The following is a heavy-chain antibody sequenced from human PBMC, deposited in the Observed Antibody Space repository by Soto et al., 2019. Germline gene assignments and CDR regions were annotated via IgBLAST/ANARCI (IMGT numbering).Heavy chain of an antibody. J-gene: IGHJ4*02. D-gene: IGHD2-2*01. CDR2: IYYSGST. V-gene: IGHV4-31*03. Sequence: SETLSLTCTVSGGSIGSAGYYWSWIRQHPGKGLEWIGYIYYSGSTNYNPSLKSRGTISVDTAKNQFSLNLTSVTAADTAVSYCPRGFFGCSRTRRHGYYSDYWGPGTLVTVPS. CDR1: GGSIGSAGYY. CDR3: PRGFFGCSRTRRHGYYSDY.